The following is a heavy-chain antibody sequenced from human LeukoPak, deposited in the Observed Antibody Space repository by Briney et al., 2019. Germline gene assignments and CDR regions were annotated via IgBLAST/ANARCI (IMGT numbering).Heavy chain of an antibody. CDR1: GYTFTGYY. CDR2: INPNSGGT. J-gene: IGHJ6*02. D-gene: IGHD3-10*01. CDR3: ARSGGLGYYYYGMDV. Sequence: SVKVSCKASGYTFTGYYMHWVRPAPGQGLEWMGWINPNSGGTNYAQKFQGRVTMTRDTSISTAYMELSRLRSDDTAVYYCARSGGLGYYYYGMDVWGQGTTVTVSS. V-gene: IGHV1-2*02.